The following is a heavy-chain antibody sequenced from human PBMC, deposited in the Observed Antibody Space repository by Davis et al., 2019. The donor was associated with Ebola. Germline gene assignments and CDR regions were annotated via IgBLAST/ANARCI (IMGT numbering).Heavy chain of an antibody. CDR2: VNPNSGDT. Sequence: ASVTVSCKASGYTFIDYYIHWVRQAPGQGLEWMGRVNPNSGDTNYAQKFQGRVTMTRDTSITTAYMDLSGLRSDDTAVYCGARETDARSQHYLDNWGQGTLVTVSS. CDR3: ARETDARSQHYLDN. D-gene: IGHD1-14*01. J-gene: IGHJ4*02. CDR1: GYTFIDYY. V-gene: IGHV1-2*06.